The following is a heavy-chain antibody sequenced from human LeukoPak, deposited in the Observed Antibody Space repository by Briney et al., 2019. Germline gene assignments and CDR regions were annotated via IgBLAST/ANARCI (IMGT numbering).Heavy chain of an antibody. D-gene: IGHD3-3*01. J-gene: IGHJ4*02. Sequence: ASVKVSCKASGYTFTGYYMHWVRQAPGQGLEWMGWINPNSGGTNYAQKFQGRVTMTSDTSISTAYMELSRVRSDDTAVYYCAAYLRFLEWLYDYWGQGTLVTVYS. CDR1: GYTFTGYY. CDR3: AAYLRFLEWLYDY. CDR2: INPNSGGT. V-gene: IGHV1-2*02.